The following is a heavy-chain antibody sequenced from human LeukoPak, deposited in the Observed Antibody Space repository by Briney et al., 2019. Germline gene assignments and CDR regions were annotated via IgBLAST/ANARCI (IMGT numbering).Heavy chain of an antibody. CDR3: ARSSKKALDY. CDR1: GFTFDDYG. D-gene: IGHD3-10*01. V-gene: IGHV3-7*05. Sequence: GGSLRLSCAASGFTFDDYGMSWVRQAPGKGLEWVANIKQDGSEKYYVDSVKGRFTISRDNAKNSLYLQMNSLRAEDTAVYYCARSSKKALDYWGQGTLVTVSS. CDR2: IKQDGSEK. J-gene: IGHJ4*02.